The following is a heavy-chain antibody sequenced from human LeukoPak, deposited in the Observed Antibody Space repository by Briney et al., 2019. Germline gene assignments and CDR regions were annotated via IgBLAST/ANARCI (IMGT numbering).Heavy chain of an antibody. V-gene: IGHV4-59*11. CDR2: TYYRWST. CDR3: ASARGEGWSRYYPLFDY. J-gene: IGHJ4*02. Sequence: PSETLSLTCTVSGASISSHYWTWIRQPPGKRLEWIGYTYYRWSTYYNPSLESGVTISVDPSKNQFSLTLNSVDAADTAVYYCASARGEGWSRYYPLFDYWGQGTLVTVSA. D-gene: IGHD3-3*01. CDR1: GASISSHY.